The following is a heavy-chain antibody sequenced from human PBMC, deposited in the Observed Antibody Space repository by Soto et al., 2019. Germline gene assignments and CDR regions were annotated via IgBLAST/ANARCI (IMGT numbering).Heavy chain of an antibody. CDR1: GFTFSDYY. D-gene: IGHD6-19*01. V-gene: IGHV3-11*01. J-gene: IGHJ4*02. CDR3: AKDHHTTTPVATDD. CDR2: IGSSGGTI. Sequence: GGSLRLSCAASGFTFSDYYMSWIRQAPGKGLEWVAYIGSSGGTIYYADSVKGRFTISRDNAKNSLHLQMNSLRAEDTAVYYCAKDHHTTTPVATDDWGQATLVTVSS.